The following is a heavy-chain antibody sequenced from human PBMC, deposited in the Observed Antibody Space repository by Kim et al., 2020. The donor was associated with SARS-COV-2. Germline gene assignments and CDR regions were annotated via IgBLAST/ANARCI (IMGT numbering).Heavy chain of an antibody. CDR1: GGSFSGYY. CDR3: ARAGVFWSGYLPHPPYMDV. J-gene: IGHJ6*03. V-gene: IGHV4-34*01. CDR2: INHSGST. Sequence: SETLSLTCAVYGGSFSGYYWSWIRQPPGKGLEWIGEINHSGSTNYNPSLKSRVTISVDTSKNQFSLKLSSVTAADTAVYYCARAGVFWSGYLPHPPYMDVWGKGTTVTVSS. D-gene: IGHD3-3*01.